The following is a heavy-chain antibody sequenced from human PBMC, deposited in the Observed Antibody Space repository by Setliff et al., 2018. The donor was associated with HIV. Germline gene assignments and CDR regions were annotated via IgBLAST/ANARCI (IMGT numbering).Heavy chain of an antibody. Sequence: GASVKVSCKASGYTFSRYGISWVRQAPGQGLEWMGWITPDSGGTNYAQKFQGRLTMTTDTSTTTAYMELRSLRSDDTAVYYCATITVAGTGAFDIWGQGTMVTVSS. D-gene: IGHD6-19*01. V-gene: IGHV1-18*01. J-gene: IGHJ3*02. CDR3: ATITVAGTGAFDI. CDR1: GYTFSRYG. CDR2: ITPDSGGT.